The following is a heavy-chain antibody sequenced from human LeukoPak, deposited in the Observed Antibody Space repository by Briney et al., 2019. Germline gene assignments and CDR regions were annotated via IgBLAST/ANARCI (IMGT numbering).Heavy chain of an antibody. V-gene: IGHV3-30*18. D-gene: IGHD2-15*01. Sequence: GGSLRLSCAASGFTFSTYDMHWVRQAPGKGLEWVAVISHDGSNKYHADSVKGRFTISRDNFKNTLYLQMNSLRAGDTAMYYCAKYRYCSGGSCYELDFWGQGTLVTVSS. J-gene: IGHJ4*02. CDR3: AKYRYCSGGSCYELDF. CDR2: ISHDGSNK. CDR1: GFTFSTYD.